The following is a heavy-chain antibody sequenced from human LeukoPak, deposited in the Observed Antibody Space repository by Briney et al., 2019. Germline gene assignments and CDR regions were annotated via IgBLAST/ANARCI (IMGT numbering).Heavy chain of an antibody. D-gene: IGHD1-26*01. CDR3: ARVERYYLLYYYMDV. CDR2: MNPNSGNT. V-gene: IGHV1-8*01. CDR1: GYTFTSYD. Sequence: ASVKVSCKASGYTFTSYDINWVRQATGQGLEWMGWMNPNSGNTGYAQKFQGRVTMTRNTSISTAYMELSSLRSEDTAVYYCARVERYYLLYYYMDVWGKGTTVTISS. J-gene: IGHJ6*03.